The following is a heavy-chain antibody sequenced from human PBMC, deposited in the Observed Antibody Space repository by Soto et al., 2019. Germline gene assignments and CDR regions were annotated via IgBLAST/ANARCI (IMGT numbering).Heavy chain of an antibody. J-gene: IGHJ4*02. CDR2: IIPVSGAA. D-gene: IGHD2-2*01. V-gene: IGHV1-69*01. CDR3: ATALGCRSTSCTLDY. CDR1: GGTFGNYA. Sequence: QVQLVQSGAEVKKPGSSVKVSCKASGGTFGNYAFSWVRQAPGQGLEWMGGIIPVSGAAHYAQKFQGRVTITEDESTSTAYMELSSLSSQDTAVYYCATALGCRSTSCTLDYWGQGTRVIVSS.